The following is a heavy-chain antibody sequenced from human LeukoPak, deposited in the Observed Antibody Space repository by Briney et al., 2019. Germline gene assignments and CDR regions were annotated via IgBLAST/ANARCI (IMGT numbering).Heavy chain of an antibody. CDR2: INHSGST. CDR1: GGSFSGYY. V-gene: IGHV4-34*01. J-gene: IGHJ4*02. CDR3: ARRRIVATTDYFDY. Sequence: SETLSLTCAVYGGSFSGYYWSWIRQPPGKGLEWIGEINHSGSTNYNPSLKSRVTISVDTSKNQFSLKLSSVTAADTAVYYCARRRIVATTDYFDYWGQGTLVTVSS. D-gene: IGHD5-12*01.